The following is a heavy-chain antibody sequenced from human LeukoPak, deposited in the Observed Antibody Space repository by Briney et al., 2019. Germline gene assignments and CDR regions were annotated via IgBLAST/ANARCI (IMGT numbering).Heavy chain of an antibody. J-gene: IGHJ4*02. CDR3: ARGPSKHYYGSGSYPQFDY. D-gene: IGHD3-10*01. CDR2: ISPSGGST. V-gene: IGHV1-46*01. Sequence: ASVKVSCKASGYTFTSYYMHWVRQAPGQGLEWMGIISPSGGSTSYAQKFQGRVTMTRDTSTSTVYMELSSLRSEDTAVYYCARGPSKHYYGSGSYPQFDYWGQGTLVTVSS. CDR1: GYTFTSYY.